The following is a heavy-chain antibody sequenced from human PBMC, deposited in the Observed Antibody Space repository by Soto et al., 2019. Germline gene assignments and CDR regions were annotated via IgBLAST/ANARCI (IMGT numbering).Heavy chain of an antibody. V-gene: IGHV1-58*01. Sequence: GASVKVSCKASGFTFTSSAVQWVRQARGQRLEWIGWIVVGSGNTNYAQKFQERVTITRDMSTSTAYMELSSLRSEDTAVYYCAAGVVVPDAYYYYYGMDVWGQGTTVTVSS. D-gene: IGHD2-2*01. CDR2: IVVGSGNT. CDR1: GFTFTSSA. CDR3: AAGVVVPDAYYYYYGMDV. J-gene: IGHJ6*02.